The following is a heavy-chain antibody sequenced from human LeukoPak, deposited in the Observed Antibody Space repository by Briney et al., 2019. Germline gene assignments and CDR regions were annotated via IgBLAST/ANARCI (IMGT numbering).Heavy chain of an antibody. Sequence: PGGSLRLSCAASGFTFSSYSMNWVRQAPGKGLEWVSYVSSSSSTIYYADSVKGRFTISRDNAKNSLYLQMNSLRAEDTAVYYCARDGSIVGAKGKYFDYWGQGTLVTVSS. D-gene: IGHD1-26*01. CDR2: VSSSSSTI. J-gene: IGHJ4*02. V-gene: IGHV3-48*01. CDR1: GFTFSSYS. CDR3: ARDGSIVGAKGKYFDY.